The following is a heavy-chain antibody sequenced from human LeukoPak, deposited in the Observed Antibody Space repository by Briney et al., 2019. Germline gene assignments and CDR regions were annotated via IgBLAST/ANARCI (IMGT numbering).Heavy chain of an antibody. V-gene: IGHV4-59*08. CDR3: VKAAPGPHDAFDI. CDR2: IHYSGTT. J-gene: IGHJ3*02. D-gene: IGHD6-13*01. CDR1: GDSISSYY. Sequence: PSETLSLTCTVSGDSISSYYWSWIRQPPGKGLEWIANIHYSGTTNYNPSLRSRVTTSIDTSKNQFSLRLSSVTATDTAVYYCVKAAPGPHDAFDIWGQGTMVTVSS.